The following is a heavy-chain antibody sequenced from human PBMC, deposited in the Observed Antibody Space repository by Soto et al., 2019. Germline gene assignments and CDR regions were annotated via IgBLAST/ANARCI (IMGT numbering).Heavy chain of an antibody. CDR3: ARARRIVGATGYFDY. CDR2: INPNSGVT. CDR1: GYTFTGYY. Sequence: QVQLVQSGAEVKKPGASVKVSCKASGYTFTGYYMHWVRQAPGQGLEWMGWINPNSGVTNYAQKFQGRVTMTRDTSISTAYMELSRLRSDDTAVYYCARARRIVGATGYFDYWGQGTLVPVSS. D-gene: IGHD1-26*01. V-gene: IGHV1-2*02. J-gene: IGHJ4*02.